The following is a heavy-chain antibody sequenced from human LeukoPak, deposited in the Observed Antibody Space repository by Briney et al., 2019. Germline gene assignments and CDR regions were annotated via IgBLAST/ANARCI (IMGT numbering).Heavy chain of an antibody. Sequence: GGSLRLSCAASGFTFSSYSMNWVRQAPGKGLEWVSSISSSSSCIYYADSVKGRFTISRDNAKNSLYLQMNSLRAEDTAVYYCARDRRWGYCSSTSCCSDAFDIWGQGTMVTVSS. CDR3: ARDRRWGYCSSTSCCSDAFDI. D-gene: IGHD2-2*01. CDR1: GFTFSSYS. CDR2: ISSSSSCI. J-gene: IGHJ3*02. V-gene: IGHV3-21*01.